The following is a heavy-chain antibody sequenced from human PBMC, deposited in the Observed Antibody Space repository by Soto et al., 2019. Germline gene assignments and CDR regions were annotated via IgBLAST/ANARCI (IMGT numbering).Heavy chain of an antibody. Sequence: QITLKESGPTLVKPTQTLTLTCTFSGFSLSTSGVGVGWIRQPPGKALEWLALIYWDDDKRYSPSLKSRLTITKDTSKNQVVLKMTNMDPVDTATYYCAHIQYCSGGSCLLGGAFDIWGQGTMVTVSS. D-gene: IGHD2-15*01. CDR3: AHIQYCSGGSCLLGGAFDI. V-gene: IGHV2-5*02. CDR1: GFSLSTSGVG. CDR2: IYWDDDK. J-gene: IGHJ3*02.